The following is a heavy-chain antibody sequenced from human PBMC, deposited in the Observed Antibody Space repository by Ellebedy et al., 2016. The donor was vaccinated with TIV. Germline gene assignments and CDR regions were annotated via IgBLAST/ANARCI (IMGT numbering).Heavy chain of an antibody. V-gene: IGHV3-11*01. J-gene: IGHJ6*02. CDR3: AKAYQSGSSLRVYCAMDV. CDR1: GVTFSVFY. CDR2: ISPNGSHI. Sequence: GGSLRLSXAASGVTFSVFYMSWIRQAPGKGLEWVSYISPNGSHIYLAGSVKGRFTISRDNAKNSLYLQMNSLRVEDTAIYYCAKAYQSGSSLRVYCAMDVWGQGTTVAVSS. D-gene: IGHD2-2*01.